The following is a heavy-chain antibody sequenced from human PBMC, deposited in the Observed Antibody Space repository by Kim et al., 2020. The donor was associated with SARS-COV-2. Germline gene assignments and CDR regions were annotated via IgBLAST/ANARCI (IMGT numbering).Heavy chain of an antibody. Sequence: ISGSSSYIYYADSVSGRFTISRDNAKNSLYLQMNSLRAEDTAVYYCATEGYWGQGTLVTVSS. CDR2: ISGSSSYI. V-gene: IGHV3-21*01. J-gene: IGHJ4*02. CDR3: ATEGY.